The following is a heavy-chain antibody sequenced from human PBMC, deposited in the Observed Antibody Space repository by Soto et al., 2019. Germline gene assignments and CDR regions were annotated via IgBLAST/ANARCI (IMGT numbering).Heavy chain of an antibody. D-gene: IGHD5-18*01. Sequence: SETLSLTCTVSGGSIRSYYWTWIRQPPGKGLEWLGDIFYSGSTFYNPSLKSRVTRSIHTSKSQFSLQLTSVTAADTAVYYCARGAADPAMVHSWGQGILVTVSS. V-gene: IGHV4-59*01. J-gene: IGHJ4*02. CDR3: ARGAADPAMVHS. CDR2: IFYSGST. CDR1: GGSIRSYY.